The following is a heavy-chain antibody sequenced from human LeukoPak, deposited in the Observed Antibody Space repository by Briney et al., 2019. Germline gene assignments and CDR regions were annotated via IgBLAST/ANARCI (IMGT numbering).Heavy chain of an antibody. V-gene: IGHV4-38-2*02. D-gene: IGHD2-15*01. CDR2: IYHSGST. CDR3: ARDVGYCSGGSCWREY. CDR1: GGSISSYY. Sequence: PSETLSLTCTVSGGSISSYYWGWIRQPPGKGLEWIGSIYHSGSTYYNPSLKSRVTISVDTSKNQFSLKLSSVTAADTAVYYCARDVGYCSGGSCWREYWGQGTLVTVSS. J-gene: IGHJ4*02.